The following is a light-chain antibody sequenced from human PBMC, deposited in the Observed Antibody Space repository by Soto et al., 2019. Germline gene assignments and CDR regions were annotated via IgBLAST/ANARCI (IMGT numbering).Light chain of an antibody. Sequence: QPVLTQSPSASASLGTSLRLTCTLSSGRSGYAIAWHQHQPEKGPRFLMKLNSDGSHIKGDGIPDRFSGSSSGAERYLTISSLQSEDEGDYSCQTWGTGSRVFGAGTKLTVL. CDR2: LNSDGSH. V-gene: IGLV4-69*01. J-gene: IGLJ1*01. CDR1: SGRSGYA. CDR3: QTWGTGSRV.